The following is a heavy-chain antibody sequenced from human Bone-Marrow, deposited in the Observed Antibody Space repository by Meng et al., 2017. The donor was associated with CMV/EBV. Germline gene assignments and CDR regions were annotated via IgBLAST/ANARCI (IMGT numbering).Heavy chain of an antibody. J-gene: IGHJ5*02. V-gene: IGHV4-34*01. D-gene: IGHD3-22*01. CDR2: INHSGST. Sequence: SETLSLTCAVYGGSFSGYYWSWIRQPPGKGLEWIGEINHSGSTNYNPSLKSRVTITVDTSKNQFSLKLSSVTAADTAVYYCAKRVSGYYHNWFDPWGQGTLVTVSS. CDR1: GGSFSGYY. CDR3: AKRVSGYYHNWFDP.